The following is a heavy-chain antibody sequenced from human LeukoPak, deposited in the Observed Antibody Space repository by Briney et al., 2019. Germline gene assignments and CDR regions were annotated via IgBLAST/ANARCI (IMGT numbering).Heavy chain of an antibody. J-gene: IGHJ4*02. V-gene: IGHV3-74*01. CDR1: GFTFSSYW. Sequence: GGSLRLSCAASGFTFSSYWMHWVRQAPGKGLVWVSRINSDGSSTSYADSVKGRFTISRDNAKSTLYLQMNSLRAEDTAVYYCARVGDSSGYPSVGYWGQGTLVTVSS. CDR2: INSDGSST. CDR3: ARVGDSSGYPSVGY. D-gene: IGHD3-22*01.